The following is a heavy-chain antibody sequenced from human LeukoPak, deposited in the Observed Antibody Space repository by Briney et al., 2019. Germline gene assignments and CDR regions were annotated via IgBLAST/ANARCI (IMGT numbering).Heavy chain of an antibody. CDR1: GGSFSGYY. J-gene: IGHJ4*02. CDR3: AGNIAVADRGDFDY. Sequence: SETLSLTCAVYGGSFSGYYWSWIRQPPGKGLEWIGEINHSGSTNYNPSLKSRVTTSVDTSKNQFSLKLSSVTAADTAVYYCAGNIAVADRGDFDYWGQGTLVTVSS. D-gene: IGHD6-19*01. CDR2: INHSGST. V-gene: IGHV4-34*01.